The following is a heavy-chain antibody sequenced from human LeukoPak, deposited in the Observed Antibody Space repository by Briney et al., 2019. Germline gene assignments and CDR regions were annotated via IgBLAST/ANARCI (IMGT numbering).Heavy chain of an antibody. CDR2: ISAYNGNT. Sequence: ASLKDSCKASGHTFTSYGISWVRQAPGQGLEWMGWISAYNGNTNYAQKLQGRVTMTTDTSTSTAYMELRSLRSDDTAVYYCARDSEAQLLWFGELSNWFDPWGQGTLVTVSS. CDR1: GHTFTSYG. V-gene: IGHV1-18*01. J-gene: IGHJ5*02. D-gene: IGHD3-10*01. CDR3: ARDSEAQLLWFGELSNWFDP.